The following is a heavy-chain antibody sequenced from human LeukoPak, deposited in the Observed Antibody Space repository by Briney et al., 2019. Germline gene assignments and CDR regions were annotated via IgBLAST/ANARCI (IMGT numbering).Heavy chain of an antibody. V-gene: IGHV1-69*04. J-gene: IGHJ4*02. CDR1: GGTFSSYA. CDR2: IIPILGIA. Sequence: ASVKVSCKASGGTFSSYAISWVRQAPGQGLEWMGRIIPILGIANYAQKFQGRVTITADKSTGTAYMELSSLRSEDTAVYYCAREVNDSSGYGYFDYWGQGTLVTVSS. CDR3: AREVNDSSGYGYFDY. D-gene: IGHD3-22*01.